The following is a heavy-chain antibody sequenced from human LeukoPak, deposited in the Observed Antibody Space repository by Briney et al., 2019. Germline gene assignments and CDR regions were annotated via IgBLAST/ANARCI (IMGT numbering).Heavy chain of an antibody. CDR3: ARVLYYYDSSGYAHFDY. J-gene: IGHJ4*02. CDR2: INPNSGGT. V-gene: IGHV1-2*02. Sequence: ASVRVSCKASGHTFTDYYMHWVRQAPGQGLEWMGWINPNSGGTNYAQKFQGRVTMTRDTSISTAYMELSRLRSDDTAVYYCARVLYYYDSSGYAHFDYWGQGTLVTVSS. CDR1: GHTFTDYY. D-gene: IGHD3-22*01.